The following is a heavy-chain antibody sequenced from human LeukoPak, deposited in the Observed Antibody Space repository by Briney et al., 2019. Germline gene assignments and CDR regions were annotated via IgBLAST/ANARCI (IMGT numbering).Heavy chain of an antibody. CDR2: INHSGST. D-gene: IGHD4-11*01. V-gene: IGHV4-34*01. Sequence: SQTLSLTCAVYGGSFSGYYWSWIRQPPGKGLEWIGEINHSGSTNYNPSLKSRVTISVDTSKNQFSLKLSSVTAADTAVYYCARVFPYTVPTFGVWGQGTLVTVSS. CDR1: GGSFSGYY. CDR3: ARVFPYTVPTFGV. J-gene: IGHJ4*02.